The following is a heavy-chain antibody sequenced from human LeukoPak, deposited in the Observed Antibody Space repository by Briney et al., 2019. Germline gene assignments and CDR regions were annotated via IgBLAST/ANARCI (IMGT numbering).Heavy chain of an antibody. Sequence: PGGSLRLSCAASGFTFSSYNMNWVRQAQGKGLEWVSSISSSGTYIYYADSVKGRFTISRDNAKNSLYLQMNSLRAEDTSVYYCARSGYSGYDPYYDYYYGMDVWGQGTTVTVSS. D-gene: IGHD5-12*01. CDR3: ARSGYSGYDPYYDYYYGMDV. CDR2: ISSSGTYI. J-gene: IGHJ6*02. V-gene: IGHV3-21*04. CDR1: GFTFSSYN.